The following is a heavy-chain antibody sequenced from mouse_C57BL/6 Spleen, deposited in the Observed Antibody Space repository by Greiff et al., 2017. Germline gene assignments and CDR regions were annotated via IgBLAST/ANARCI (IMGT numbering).Heavy chain of an antibody. J-gene: IGHJ1*03. V-gene: IGHV1-50*01. CDR3: ARGYGNYEWYFDV. CDR2: IDPSDSYT. Sequence: VQLKQPGAELVKPGASVKLSCKASGYTFTSYWMQWVKQRPGQGLEWIGEIDPSDSYTNYNQKFKGKATLTVDTSSSTAYMQLSSLTSEDSAVYYCARGYGNYEWYFDVWGTGTTVTVSS. CDR1: GYTFTSYW. D-gene: IGHD2-1*01.